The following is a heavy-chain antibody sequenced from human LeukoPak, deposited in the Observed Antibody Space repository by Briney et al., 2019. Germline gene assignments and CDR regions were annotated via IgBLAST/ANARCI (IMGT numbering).Heavy chain of an antibody. J-gene: IGHJ4*02. CDR2: IIPIFGTA. Sequence: ASVKVSCKASGGTFSSYAISWVRQAPGQGLEWMGGIIPIFGTANYAQKFQGRVTITTDESTSTAYMELSSLRSEDTAVYYCARGGGYYAIAPFDYWGQGTLVTVSS. V-gene: IGHV1-69*05. D-gene: IGHD2-2*01. CDR1: GGTFSSYA. CDR3: ARGGGYYAIAPFDY.